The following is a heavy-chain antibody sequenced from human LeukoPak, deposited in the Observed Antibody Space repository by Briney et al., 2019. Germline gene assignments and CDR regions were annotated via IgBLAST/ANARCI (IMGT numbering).Heavy chain of an antibody. J-gene: IGHJ4*02. CDR3: ARDRARGVRGVPGYHFDY. D-gene: IGHD3-10*01. Sequence: ASVRVSCKASGYTFTSYDINWVRQATGQGLEWMGIINPSGGSTSYAQKFQGRVTMTRDTSTSTVYMELSSLKSEDTAVYYCARDRARGVRGVPGYHFDYWGQGTLVTVSS. CDR1: GYTFTSYD. V-gene: IGHV1-46*01. CDR2: INPSGGST.